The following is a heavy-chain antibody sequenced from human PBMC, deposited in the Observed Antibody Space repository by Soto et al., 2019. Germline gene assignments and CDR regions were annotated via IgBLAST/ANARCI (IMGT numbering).Heavy chain of an antibody. CDR1: GFTFDDYA. Sequence: EVQLVESGGGLVQPGRSLRLSCAASGFTFDDYAMHWVRQAPGKGLEWVSGISWNSGSIGYADSVKGRFTISRENAKNSLYLQMNSLRAEDTALYYCAKDYGVYSSGVLAFDSWGQGTKVTVAP. CDR2: ISWNSGSI. V-gene: IGHV3-9*01. D-gene: IGHD6-19*01. J-gene: IGHJ3*02. CDR3: AKDYGVYSSGVLAFDS.